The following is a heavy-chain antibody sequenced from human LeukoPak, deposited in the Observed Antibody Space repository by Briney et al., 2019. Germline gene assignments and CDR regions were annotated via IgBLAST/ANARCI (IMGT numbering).Heavy chain of an antibody. D-gene: IGHD3-3*01. Sequence: PGGSLRLSCAASGFDFNNYVMHWVRQAPGKGLEWVAVISYDGSNIYYSDSVKGRFTISRDNSKNTLYLQMNSLRAEDTAVYYCAKEGTGPTYYDFWSGYSTNFDYWGQGTLVTVSS. CDR1: GFDFNNYV. CDR3: AKEGTGPTYYDFWSGYSTNFDY. J-gene: IGHJ4*02. V-gene: IGHV3-30*04. CDR2: ISYDGSNI.